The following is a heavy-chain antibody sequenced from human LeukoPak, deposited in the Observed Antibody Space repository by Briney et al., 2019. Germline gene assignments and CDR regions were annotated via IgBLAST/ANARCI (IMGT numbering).Heavy chain of an antibody. CDR2: MNPNSGNT. J-gene: IGHJ6*03. Sequence: ASVKVSCKASGYTFTSYDINWVRQATGQGLEWMGWMNPNSGNTGYAQKFQGRVTITRNTSISTAYMELSSLRSEDTAVYYCARGRPGRITIFGVVTARYHYYMDVWGKGTTVTVSS. CDR3: ARGRPGRITIFGVVTARYHYYMDV. CDR1: GYTFTSYD. V-gene: IGHV1-8*03. D-gene: IGHD3-3*01.